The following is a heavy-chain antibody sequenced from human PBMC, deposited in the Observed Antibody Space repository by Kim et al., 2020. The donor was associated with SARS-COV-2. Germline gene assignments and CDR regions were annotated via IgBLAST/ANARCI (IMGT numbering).Heavy chain of an antibody. V-gene: IGHV3-9*01. CDR3: ARESYGILTGYFYYSGVDF. Sequence: GGSLRLSCAASGFTFDDYAMHWVRQAPGKGLEWVSGISWNSGSIGYADSVKGRFTISRDNAKNSLYLQMNSLRAEDTALYYCARESYGILTGYFYYSGVDFWGQGTTVTVSS. D-gene: IGHD3-9*01. CDR1: GFTFDDYA. J-gene: IGHJ6*02. CDR2: ISWNSGSI.